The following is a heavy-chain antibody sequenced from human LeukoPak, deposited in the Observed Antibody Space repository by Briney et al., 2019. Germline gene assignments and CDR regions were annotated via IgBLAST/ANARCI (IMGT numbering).Heavy chain of an antibody. CDR3: ARDPRRRIQLWLPPYFQH. J-gene: IGHJ1*01. CDR1: GFTFSSYE. Sequence: GGSLRLSCAASGFTFSSYEMNWVRQAPGKGLEWVSSISSSSSYIYYAESVKGRFTISRDNAKNSLYLQMNSLRAEDTAVYYCARDPRRRIQLWLPPYFQHWGQGTLVTVSS. CDR2: ISSSSSYI. V-gene: IGHV3-21*01. D-gene: IGHD5-18*01.